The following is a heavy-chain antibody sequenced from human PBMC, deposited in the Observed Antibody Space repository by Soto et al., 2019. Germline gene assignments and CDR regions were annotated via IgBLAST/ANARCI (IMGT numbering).Heavy chain of an antibody. CDR2: IKEDESEL. D-gene: IGHD2-15*01. J-gene: IGHJ4*02. CDR1: GFPFRSYW. CDR3: ARATVVLHY. Sequence: GGSLRLSCAASGFPFRSYWMSWVRQAPGKGLEWGPTIKEDESELNYVDSLNGRFTIFRDKAQNSLYVQMNSLRVEDTAMYYCARATVVLHYWGQGTLVNVSS. V-gene: IGHV3-7*01.